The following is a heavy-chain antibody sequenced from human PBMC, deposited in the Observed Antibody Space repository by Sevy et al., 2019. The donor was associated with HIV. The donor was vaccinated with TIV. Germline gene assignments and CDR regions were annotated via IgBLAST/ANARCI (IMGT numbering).Heavy chain of an antibody. V-gene: IGHV3-53*01. D-gene: IGHD3-10*01. CDR2: IYSGGST. J-gene: IGHJ5*02. Sequence: GGSLRLSCAASGFTVSSNYMSWVRQAPGKGLEWVSVIYSGGSTYYADSVKGRFTISRDNSKNTRYLQMNSLRAEATAVYYCARDHYYGSGSLWFDPWGQGTLVTVSS. CDR3: ARDHYYGSGSLWFDP. CDR1: GFTVSSNY.